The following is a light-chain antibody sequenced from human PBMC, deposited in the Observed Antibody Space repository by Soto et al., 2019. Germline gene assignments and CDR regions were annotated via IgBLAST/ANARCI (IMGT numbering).Light chain of an antibody. CDR2: GAS. CDR1: QSVSSN. V-gene: IGKV3-15*01. CDR3: QQYNNWPWT. Sequence: EIVMTQSAATLSVSPGERATLSCRASQSVSSNLAWYQQKPGQAPRLLIYGASTRATGIPARFSGSGSGTDFTLTIRSLQSGDLAVYYCQQYNNWPWTFGQGTKVEIK. J-gene: IGKJ1*01.